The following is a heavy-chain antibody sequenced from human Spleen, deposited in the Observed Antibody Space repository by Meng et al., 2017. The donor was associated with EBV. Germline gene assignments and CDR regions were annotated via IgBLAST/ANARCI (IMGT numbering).Heavy chain of an antibody. V-gene: IGHV4-34*01. Sequence: QRCAGRLRLSESPYSPGAWYGGTSRGSDWSWIRQPPGKGVEWIGGINLGGNTNYNPSLKSRVSISVDTSKNHFSLKVDSVTAADTAVYYCARLLQYGLGSYGHWFDSWGQGTLVTVSS. CDR3: ARLLQYGLGSYGHWFDS. CDR1: GGTSRGSD. CDR2: INLGGNT. J-gene: IGHJ5*01. D-gene: IGHD3-10*01.